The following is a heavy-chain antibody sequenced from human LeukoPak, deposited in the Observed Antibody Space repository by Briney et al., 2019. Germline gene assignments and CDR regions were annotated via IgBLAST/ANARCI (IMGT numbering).Heavy chain of an antibody. J-gene: IGHJ5*02. CDR1: GYTFTSYY. CDR3: ARGIVVVTAIHPYNWFDP. V-gene: IGHV1-46*01. D-gene: IGHD2-21*02. Sequence: GASVKVSCKASGYTFTSYYMHWVRQAPGQGLEWMGIINPSGGSTSYAQKFQGRVTMTRNTSISTAYMELSSLRSEDTAVYYCARGIVVVTAIHPYNWFDPWGQGTLVTVSS. CDR2: INPSGGST.